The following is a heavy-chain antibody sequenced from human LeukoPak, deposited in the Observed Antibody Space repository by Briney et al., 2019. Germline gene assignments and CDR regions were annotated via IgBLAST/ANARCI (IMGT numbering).Heavy chain of an antibody. CDR3: ARGPTPRRMITFGGVIVKPIKYYFDY. V-gene: IGHV1-18*01. J-gene: IGHJ4*02. D-gene: IGHD3-16*02. Sequence: GASVKVSCKASGYTFTSYGISWVRQAPGQGLEWMGWISAYNGNTNYAQKLQGRVTMTTDTSTSTAYMELRSLRSDDTAVYYCARGPTPRRMITFGGVIVKPIKYYFDYWGQGTPVTVSS. CDR1: GYTFTSYG. CDR2: ISAYNGNT.